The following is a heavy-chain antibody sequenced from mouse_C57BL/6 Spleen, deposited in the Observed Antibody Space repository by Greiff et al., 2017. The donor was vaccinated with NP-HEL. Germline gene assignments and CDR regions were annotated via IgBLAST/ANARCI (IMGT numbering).Heavy chain of an antibody. V-gene: IGHV3-6*01. Sequence: ESGPGLVKPSQSLSLTCSVTGYSITSGYYWNWIRQFPGNKLEWMGYISYDGSNNYNPSLKNRISITRDTSKNQFFLKLNSVTTEDTATYYCARDGSGWAWFAYWGQGTLVTVSA. J-gene: IGHJ3*01. D-gene: IGHD3-2*02. CDR1: GYSITSGYY. CDR3: ARDGSGWAWFAY. CDR2: ISYDGSN.